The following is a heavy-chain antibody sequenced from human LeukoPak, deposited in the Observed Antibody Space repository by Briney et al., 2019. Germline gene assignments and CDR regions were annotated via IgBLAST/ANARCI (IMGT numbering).Heavy chain of an antibody. J-gene: IGHJ6*02. Sequence: PSETLSLTCTVSGGSISSYYWSWIRQPAGKGLEWIGRIYTSGSTNYNPSLKSRVTMSVDTSKNQFSLKLTSVTAADTAVYYCARNSGSYYYYAMDVWGHGTTVTVSS. D-gene: IGHD1-26*01. CDR3: ARNSGSYYYYAMDV. CDR2: IYTSGST. CDR1: GGSISSYY. V-gene: IGHV4-4*07.